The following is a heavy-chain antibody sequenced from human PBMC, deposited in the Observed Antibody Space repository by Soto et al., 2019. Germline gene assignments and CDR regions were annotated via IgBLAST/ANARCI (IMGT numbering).Heavy chain of an antibody. D-gene: IGHD2-2*01. Sequence: QVQLVESGGGVVQPGSSLRLSCAASGFTFNTYAIHWVRQAPGKGLEWVAVISHEGSNKYYADSVKGRFTISRDNSKNTVYLQMNRLRVEDAAVYYCARDWYSSLALNVIVPAALEYWGQGTLVTVSS. CDR1: GFTFNTYA. V-gene: IGHV3-30-3*01. CDR2: ISHEGSNK. CDR3: ARDWYSSLALNVIVPAALEY. J-gene: IGHJ4*02.